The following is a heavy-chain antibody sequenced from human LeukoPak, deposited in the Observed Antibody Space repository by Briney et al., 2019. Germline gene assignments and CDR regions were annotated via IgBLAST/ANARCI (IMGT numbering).Heavy chain of an antibody. CDR2: ISTDETT. J-gene: IGHJ4*02. CDR3: ATDGYNYLEH. V-gene: IGHV3-53*01. D-gene: IGHD5-24*01. CDR1: GGSIATNY. Sequence: PSETLYLPCSVSGGSIATNYWSWIRQVPGKGLEWVSLISTDETTYSADSVRGRFTISRDNSRNTLFLQMDRLRPEDTAVYYCATDGYNYLEHWGQGTLVIVSS.